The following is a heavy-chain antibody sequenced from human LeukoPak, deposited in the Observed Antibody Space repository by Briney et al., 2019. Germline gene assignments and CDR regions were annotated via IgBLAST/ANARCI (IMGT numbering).Heavy chain of an antibody. V-gene: IGHV4-38-2*02. Sequence: NSSETLSLTCTVSGYSISSGYYWGWIRQPPGKGLEWIGSIYHSGSTYYNPSLKSRVTISVDTSKNQFSLKLSSVTAADTAVYYCARVVGATYFDYWGQGTLVAVSS. D-gene: IGHD1-26*01. CDR1: GYSISSGYY. CDR3: ARVVGATYFDY. CDR2: IYHSGST. J-gene: IGHJ4*02.